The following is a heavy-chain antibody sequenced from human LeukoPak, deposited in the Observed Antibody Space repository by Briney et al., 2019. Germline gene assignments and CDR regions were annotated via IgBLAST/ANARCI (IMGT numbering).Heavy chain of an antibody. V-gene: IGHV4-4*09. CDR2: IYTSGST. J-gene: IGHJ4*02. CDR3: ARTKYSSGYYYSL. CDR1: GGSISSYY. Sequence: SETLSLTCTVSGGSISSYYWSWIRQPPGKGLEWIGYIYTSGSTNYNPSLKSRVTISVDTSKNQFSLKLSSVTAADTAVYYCARTKYSSGYYYSLWGQGTQVTVSS. D-gene: IGHD3-22*01.